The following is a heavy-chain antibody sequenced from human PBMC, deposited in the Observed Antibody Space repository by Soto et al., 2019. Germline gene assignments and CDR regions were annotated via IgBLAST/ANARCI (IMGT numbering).Heavy chain of an antibody. V-gene: IGHV3-74*01. J-gene: IGHJ6*03. Sequence: PGGSLRLSCAASGLTFSSYWMHWARQVPGKGLVWVSRVNSDGSFTTYADSVKGRFTISRDNAKNTLYLQMNSLRAEDTALYYCVRETPSVDHYYFYMDVWGKGTTVTVSS. CDR3: VRETPSVDHYYFYMDV. D-gene: IGHD2-2*01. CDR1: GLTFSSYW. CDR2: VNSDGSFT.